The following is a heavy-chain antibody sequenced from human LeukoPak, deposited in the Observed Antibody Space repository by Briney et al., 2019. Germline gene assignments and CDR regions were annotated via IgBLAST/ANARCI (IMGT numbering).Heavy chain of an antibody. Sequence: ASVKVSCKASGYTFTVYYMHWVRQAPGQGLEWMGWINPNSGGTNYAQKFQGRVTMTRDTSISTAYMELSRLRSEDTAVYYCARHIAARLYYYMDVWGKGTTVTVSS. J-gene: IGHJ6*03. V-gene: IGHV1-2*02. CDR2: INPNSGGT. D-gene: IGHD6-6*01. CDR3: ARHIAARLYYYMDV. CDR1: GYTFTVYY.